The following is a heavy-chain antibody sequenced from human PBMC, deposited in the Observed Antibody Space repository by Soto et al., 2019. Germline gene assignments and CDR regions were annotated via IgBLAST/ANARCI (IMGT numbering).Heavy chain of an antibody. CDR1: GYTFTSYA. J-gene: IGHJ4*02. D-gene: IGHD3-9*01. CDR2: INAGNGNT. V-gene: IGHV1-3*01. Sequence: ASVKVSCQASGYTFTSYAMHWVRQAPGQRLEWMGWINAGNGNTKYSQKFQGRVTITRDTSASTAYMELSSLRSEDTAVYYCVRFWPPPYSDALTDYTDAFDYWGQGTLVTVSS. CDR3: VRFWPPPYSDALTDYTDAFDY.